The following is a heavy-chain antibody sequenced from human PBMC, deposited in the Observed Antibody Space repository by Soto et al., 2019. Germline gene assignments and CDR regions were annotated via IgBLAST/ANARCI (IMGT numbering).Heavy chain of an antibody. Sequence: PSETLSLTCAVSGGSISSGGYSWSWIRQPPGKGLEWIGYIYHSGSTYYNPSLKSRVTISVDRSKNQFSLKLSSVTAADTAVYYCARGLVEMATIPRFGPWGQGTLVTVSS. CDR1: GGSISSGGYS. CDR2: IYHSGST. D-gene: IGHD5-12*01. J-gene: IGHJ5*02. V-gene: IGHV4-30-2*01. CDR3: ARGLVEMATIPRFGP.